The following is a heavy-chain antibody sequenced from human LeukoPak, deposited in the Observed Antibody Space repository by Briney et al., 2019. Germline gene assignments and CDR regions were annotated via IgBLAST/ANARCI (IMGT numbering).Heavy chain of an antibody. Sequence: GGSLRLSCAASGSTFSNYYMSWVRQAPGKGLEWVANIKQDGSDKSYVDSVKGRFTISRDNAENSLYLQMNSLRAEDTAVYFCARDREVGATIHDYWGQGTLVTVFS. CDR1: GSTFSNYY. J-gene: IGHJ4*02. V-gene: IGHV3-7*01. CDR2: IKQDGSDK. D-gene: IGHD1-26*01. CDR3: ARDREVGATIHDY.